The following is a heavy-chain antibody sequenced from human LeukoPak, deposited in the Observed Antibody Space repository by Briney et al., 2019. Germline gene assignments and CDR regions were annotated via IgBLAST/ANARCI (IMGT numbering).Heavy chain of an antibody. CDR1: GFTFSSYW. V-gene: IGHV3-13*01. D-gene: IGHD3-3*01. CDR3: ARTTTYYDFWSGYYEAPYYFDY. CDR2: IGTAGDT. Sequence: GGSLRLSCAASGFTFSSYWMHWVRQAPGKGLVWVSAIGTAGDTYYPGSVKGRFTISRENAKNSLYLQMNSLRAEDTAVYYCARTTTYYDFWSGYYEAPYYFDYWGQGTLVTVSS. J-gene: IGHJ4*02.